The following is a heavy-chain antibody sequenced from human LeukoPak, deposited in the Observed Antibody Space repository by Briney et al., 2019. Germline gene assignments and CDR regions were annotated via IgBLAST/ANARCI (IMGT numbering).Heavy chain of an antibody. Sequence: SETLSLTCAVSGGSISSGGYSWSWIRQPPGKGLEWIGYIYHSGSTYYNPSLKSRVTISVDRSKNQFSLKLSSVTAADTAVYYCAREVPLAYCGGDCYSSRGAFDIWGQGTMVTVSS. D-gene: IGHD2-21*02. V-gene: IGHV4-30-2*01. CDR3: AREVPLAYCGGDCYSSRGAFDI. CDR1: GGSISSGGYS. CDR2: IYHSGST. J-gene: IGHJ3*02.